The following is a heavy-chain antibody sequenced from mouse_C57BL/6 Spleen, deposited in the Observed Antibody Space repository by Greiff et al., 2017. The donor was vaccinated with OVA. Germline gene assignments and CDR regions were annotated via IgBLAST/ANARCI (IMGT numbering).Heavy chain of an antibody. J-gene: IGHJ3*01. CDR1: GYSFTGYY. Sequence: VQLQQSGPELVKPGASVKISCKASGYSFTGYYMNWVKQSPEKSLEWIGEINPSTGGTTYNQKFKGKATLTVDKSSSTAYMQLKSLTSEDSAVYYCAMDYYGSIPFAYWGQGTLVTVSA. CDR2: INPSTGGT. D-gene: IGHD1-1*01. V-gene: IGHV1-42*01. CDR3: AMDYYGSIPFAY.